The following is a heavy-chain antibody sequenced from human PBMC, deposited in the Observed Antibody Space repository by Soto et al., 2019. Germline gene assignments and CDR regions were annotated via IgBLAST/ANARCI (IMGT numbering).Heavy chain of an antibody. CDR3: ARSPAVRDNGIEP. Sequence: QVQLMQSGAEVKKPGASVKVSCKASGYTFTSYDITWVRQAPGQGLEWMGWINTDNGTTAYAQRFQGRVTMTIDTSAKTAYMELRSLRSDDTDVYFCARSPAVRDNGIEPWGQGTLVTVSS. CDR2: INTDNGTT. J-gene: IGHJ5*02. D-gene: IGHD3-10*01. CDR1: GYTFTSYD. V-gene: IGHV1-18*04.